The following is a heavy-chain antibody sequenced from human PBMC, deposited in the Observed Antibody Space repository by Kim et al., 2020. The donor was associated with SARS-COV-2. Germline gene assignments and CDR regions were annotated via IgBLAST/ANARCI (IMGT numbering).Heavy chain of an antibody. CDR2: IYYTGST. CDR3: ARDRGCRDGYLIGYFDL. Sequence: SETLSLTCSVSGGSISSSSYYWGWVRQPPGKGLEWVADIYYTGSTYYNPSLNSRVTISVDTSKNQFSLKLSSVTAADTAVYYCARDRGCRDGYLIGYFDL. CDR1: GGSISSSSYY. V-gene: IGHV4-39*07. D-gene: IGHD3-10*01. J-gene: IGHJ2*01.